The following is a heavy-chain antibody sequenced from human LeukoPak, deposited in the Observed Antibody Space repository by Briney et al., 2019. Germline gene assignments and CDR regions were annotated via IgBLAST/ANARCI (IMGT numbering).Heavy chain of an antibody. Sequence: ASVTVPCKASGHTFTCYYLQWVRQAPGQGLEWMGWINPNSGATNYAQKFQGRVTMTRDTSISTGYMELSRLRSDDTALYYCAREELLWFASQNYYFEYWGQGTLVTVSS. V-gene: IGHV1-2*02. D-gene: IGHD3-10*01. CDR3: AREELLWFASQNYYFEY. CDR2: INPNSGAT. J-gene: IGHJ4*02. CDR1: GHTFTCYY.